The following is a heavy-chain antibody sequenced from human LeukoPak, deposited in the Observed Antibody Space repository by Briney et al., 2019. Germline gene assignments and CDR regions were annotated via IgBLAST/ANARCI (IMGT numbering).Heavy chain of an antibody. V-gene: IGHV4-39*02. D-gene: IGHD6-13*01. J-gene: IGHJ4*02. CDR1: GGSISGSSYY. Sequence: PSETLSLTCTVSGGSISGSSYYWGWIRQPPGKGLEWIGSIYYSGSTYDNPSLKSRVTISVDTSKNHFSLRLSSVTAADTAVYYCARTTYSDSHLAYFFDFWGQGTMVTVSS. CDR3: ARTTYSDSHLAYFFDF. CDR2: IYYSGST.